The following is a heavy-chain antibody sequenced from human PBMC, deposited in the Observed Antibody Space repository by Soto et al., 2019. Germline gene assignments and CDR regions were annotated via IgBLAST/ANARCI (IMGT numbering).Heavy chain of an antibody. CDR2: TTPSSGNT. J-gene: IGHJ4*02. CDR1: GYTFTSYD. Sequence: QVQLVQSGAEAKKPGASVTVSCQASGYTFTSYDINWVRLATGQGLEWMGFTTPSSGNTGYAQKFQGRVTLTRNTSIRTAYLELSSLRSDDTAVYYCTRGDFWGQGTLVTVSS. V-gene: IGHV1-8*01. CDR3: TRGDF.